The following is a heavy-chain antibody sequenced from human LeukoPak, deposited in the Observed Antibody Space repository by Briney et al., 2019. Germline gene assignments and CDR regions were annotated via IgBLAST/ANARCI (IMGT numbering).Heavy chain of an antibody. CDR3: ARSYYYDSSGYYDTFSSFDY. CDR1: GFTFSSYG. Sequence: PGGSLRLSCAASGFTFSSYGMHWVRQAPGKGLEWVGVISYDGSNKYYADSVKGRFTISRDNSKNTLYLQMNSLRAEDTAVYYCARSYYYDSSGYYDTFSSFDYWGQGTLVTVSS. CDR2: ISYDGSNK. V-gene: IGHV3-30*03. D-gene: IGHD3-22*01. J-gene: IGHJ4*02.